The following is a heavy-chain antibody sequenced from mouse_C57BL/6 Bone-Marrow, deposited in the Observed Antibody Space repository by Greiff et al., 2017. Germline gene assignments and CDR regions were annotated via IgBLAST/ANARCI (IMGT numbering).Heavy chain of an antibody. CDR2: IHPNSGST. CDR3: ARSRYGPWYFDV. D-gene: IGHD2-10*02. CDR1: GYTFTSYW. V-gene: IGHV1-64*01. Sequence: QVQLQQPGAELVKPGASVKLSCKASGYTFTSYWMHWVKQRPGQGLEWIGMIHPNSGSTNYNEKFKIKATLTVDKSSSTAYMQLSSLTSEDSAVYYCARSRYGPWYFDVWGTGTTVTVSS. J-gene: IGHJ1*03.